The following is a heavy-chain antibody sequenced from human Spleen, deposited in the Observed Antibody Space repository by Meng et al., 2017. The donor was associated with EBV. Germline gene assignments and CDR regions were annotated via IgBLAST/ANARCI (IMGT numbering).Heavy chain of an antibody. Sequence: QVQLVQSGAEVKKPWSSVKVSCKASGGTFSSYGITWVRQAPGQGLEWMGGIIPIFATSHYARKFQGRVTITADESTNTAYMELSSLRSEDTAVYYCARALAAAGASYVFDPWGQGTLVTVSS. CDR1: GGTFSSYG. CDR2: IIPIFATS. J-gene: IGHJ5*02. V-gene: IGHV1-69*01. CDR3: ARALAAAGASYVFDP. D-gene: IGHD6-13*01.